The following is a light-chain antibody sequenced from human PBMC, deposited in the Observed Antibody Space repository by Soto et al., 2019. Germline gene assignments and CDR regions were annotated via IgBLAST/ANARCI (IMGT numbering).Light chain of an antibody. Sequence: QSVLTLAPSPSRSPGQSVHSSCTGTSRELGGYNYVSWYQQHPGKAPKLMIYEVSKRPSGVPDRFSGSKSGNTASLTVSGLQAEDEADYYCSSYAGSNNFEVFGTGTKVTVL. CDR3: SSYAGSNNFEV. J-gene: IGLJ1*01. CDR2: EVS. V-gene: IGLV2-8*01. CDR1: SRELGGYNY.